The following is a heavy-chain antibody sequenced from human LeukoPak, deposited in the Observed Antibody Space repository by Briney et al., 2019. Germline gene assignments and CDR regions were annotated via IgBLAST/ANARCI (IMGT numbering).Heavy chain of an antibody. Sequence: GGSLRLSCAASGFTFSSYAMHWVRQAPGKGLEWVAVISYDGSNKYYADSVKGRFTISRDNSKNTLYLQMNSLRAEDTAVYYCARDMVGAHDAFDIWGQGTMVTVSS. J-gene: IGHJ3*02. CDR3: ARDMVGAHDAFDI. D-gene: IGHD1-26*01. CDR1: GFTFSSYA. CDR2: ISYDGSNK. V-gene: IGHV3-30*04.